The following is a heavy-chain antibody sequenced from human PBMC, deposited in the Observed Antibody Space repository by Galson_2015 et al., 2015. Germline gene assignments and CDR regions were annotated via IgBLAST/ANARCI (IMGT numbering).Heavy chain of an antibody. Sequence: TLSLTCTVSGGSISSSSYYWGWIRQPPGKGLEWIGSIYYSGSTYYNPSLKSRVTISVDTSKNQFSLKLSSVTAADTAVYYCVSSSSWYDNWGQGTLVTVSS. J-gene: IGHJ5*02. CDR3: VSSSSWYDN. V-gene: IGHV4-39*01. CDR2: IYYSGST. CDR1: GGSISSSSYY. D-gene: IGHD6-13*01.